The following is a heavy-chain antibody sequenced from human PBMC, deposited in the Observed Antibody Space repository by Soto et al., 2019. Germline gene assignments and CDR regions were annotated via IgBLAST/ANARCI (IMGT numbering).Heavy chain of an antibody. CDR1: GYTFTSYY. J-gene: IGHJ5*02. V-gene: IGHV1-18*04. Sequence: ASVKVSCKASGYTFTSYYMHWVRQAHGQGLEYMGVINPYNGKTNYAQKFQGRVTMTTDTSTNTAYMELGSLRSDDTTLYYCARESGGLDPWGQGTLVTVSS. CDR2: INPYNGKT. CDR3: ARESGGLDP.